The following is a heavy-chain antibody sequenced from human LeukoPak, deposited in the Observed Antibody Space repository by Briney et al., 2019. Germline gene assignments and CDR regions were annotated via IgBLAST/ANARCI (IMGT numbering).Heavy chain of an antibody. D-gene: IGHD6-19*01. CDR1: GFTFSSYA. CDR3: ATRWGMTVAGTFY. J-gene: IGHJ4*02. V-gene: IGHV3-23*01. CDR2: ISGSGGST. Sequence: PGGSLRLSCAASGFTFSSYAMSWVRQAPGKGLEWVSAISGSGGSTYYADSVKGQFTISRDNSKNTLYLQMNSLRAEDTAVYYCATRWGMTVAGTFYWGQGTLVTVSS.